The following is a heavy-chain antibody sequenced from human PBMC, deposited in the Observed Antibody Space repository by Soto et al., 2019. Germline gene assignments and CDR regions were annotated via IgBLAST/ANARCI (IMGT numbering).Heavy chain of an antibody. CDR2: IYYSGST. Sequence: QVKLQESGPGLVKPSETLSLTCTVSGVSISSYYWSWIRQPPGKGLEWIGYIYYSGSTNYNPSLKSRVNIPVDTSRKQFSLKLSSVTAADTAVYYCARERGTVGDFPYWGQGTLVTVTS. J-gene: IGHJ4*02. CDR3: ARERGTVGDFPY. CDR1: GVSISSYY. D-gene: IGHD3-16*01. V-gene: IGHV4-59*01.